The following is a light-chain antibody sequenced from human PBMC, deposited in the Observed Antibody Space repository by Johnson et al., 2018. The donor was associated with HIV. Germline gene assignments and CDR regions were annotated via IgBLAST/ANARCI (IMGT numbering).Light chain of an antibody. CDR3: GTWDSSLSAEV. CDR2: DNN. CDR1: SSNIGNNY. V-gene: IGLV1-51*01. Sequence: QSVLTQPPSVSAAPGQKVTISCSGSSSNIGNNYVSWYQQVPGTAPKLLIYDNNKRPSGIPDRFSGSKSGTSATLGITGLQTGDEADYYCGTWDSSLSAEVFGTGTEVTVL. J-gene: IGLJ1*01.